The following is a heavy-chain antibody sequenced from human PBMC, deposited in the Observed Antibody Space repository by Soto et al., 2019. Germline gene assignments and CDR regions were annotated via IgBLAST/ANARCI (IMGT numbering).Heavy chain of an antibody. CDR3: ARLYCSSPSCHSVGAFDI. CDR1: GFTFSNYG. J-gene: IGHJ3*02. Sequence: GGSLRLSCAASGFTFSNYGMHLVRHAPGKGLEWVALIWFDGSDKYYADSVKGRFTLSRDNSKNTVYLQMNSLRAEDTAVYYCARLYCSSPSCHSVGAFDIRGQGTMVTV. V-gene: IGHV3-33*03. CDR2: IWFDGSDK. D-gene: IGHD2-2*01.